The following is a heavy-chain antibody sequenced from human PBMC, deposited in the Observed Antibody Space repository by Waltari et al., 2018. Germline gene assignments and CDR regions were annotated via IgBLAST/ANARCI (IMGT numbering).Heavy chain of an antibody. V-gene: IGHV1-46*01. CDR1: GYRLPSYY. CDR2: ISPSDGTT. Sequence: QVQLVQSGAEGKKPGASVKVSCKASGYRLPSYYIHWVRQAPGQGLEWMGIISPSDGTTMYAQKFQGRVTVTRDTSTSTVYMELTSLRSDDTAVFYCARSGGSNWFDPWGQGTLVTVSS. CDR3: ARSGGSNWFDP. J-gene: IGHJ5*02. D-gene: IGHD1-26*01.